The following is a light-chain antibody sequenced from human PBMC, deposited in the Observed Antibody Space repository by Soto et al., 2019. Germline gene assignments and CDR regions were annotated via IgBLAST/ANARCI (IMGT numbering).Light chain of an antibody. CDR3: QQRRSWHRT. CDR1: QSVSSF. V-gene: IGKV3-11*01. Sequence: EIVLTQSPATLSLSPGERATLSCRASQSVSSFLAWYQQKPGQAPRLLIYDASNRATGIPARFSGSGSGTDFTLTISSLEHEDFELYYCQQRRSWHRTLRQGTKVDIQ. J-gene: IGKJ1*01. CDR2: DAS.